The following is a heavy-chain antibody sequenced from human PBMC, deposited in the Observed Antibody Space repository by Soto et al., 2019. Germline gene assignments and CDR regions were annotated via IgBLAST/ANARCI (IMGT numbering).Heavy chain of an antibody. J-gene: IGHJ4*02. D-gene: IGHD4-17*01. CDR3: ARNDYGGNSYFDY. V-gene: IGHV1-2*02. Sequence: GASVKVSCKASGYTFTGYYMHWVRQAPGQGLEWMGWINPNSGGTNYAQKFQGRVTMTRDTSISTAYMELGRLRSDDTAVYYCARNDYGGNSYFDYWGQGTLVTVSS. CDR1: GYTFTGYY. CDR2: INPNSGGT.